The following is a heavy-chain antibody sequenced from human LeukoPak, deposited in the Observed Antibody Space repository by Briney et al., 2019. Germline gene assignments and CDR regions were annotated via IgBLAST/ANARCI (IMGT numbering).Heavy chain of an antibody. J-gene: IGHJ5*02. CDR3: AKDPSSSWSRLFDP. Sequence: PGGSLRLSCAASGFTFSSYAMSWVRQAPGKGLEWVSAISGSGGSTYYADSVKGGFTISRDNSKNTLYLQMNSLRAEDTAVYYCAKDPSSSWSRLFDPWGQGTLVTASS. CDR2: ISGSGGST. D-gene: IGHD6-13*01. V-gene: IGHV3-23*01. CDR1: GFTFSSYA.